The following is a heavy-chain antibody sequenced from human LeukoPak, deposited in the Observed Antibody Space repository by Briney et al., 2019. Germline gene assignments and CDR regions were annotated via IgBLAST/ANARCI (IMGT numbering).Heavy chain of an antibody. Sequence: GGSLRLSCAASGFTFSSYAMSWVRQAPGKGLEWVSAISGSGGSTYYADSVKGRFTISRDNFKNTLYLQMNNLRVEDTAVYYCARDVERSRGWFDPWGQGTLVTVSS. CDR2: ISGSGGST. J-gene: IGHJ5*02. CDR3: ARDVERSRGWFDP. CDR1: GFTFSSYA. V-gene: IGHV3-23*01. D-gene: IGHD5-24*01.